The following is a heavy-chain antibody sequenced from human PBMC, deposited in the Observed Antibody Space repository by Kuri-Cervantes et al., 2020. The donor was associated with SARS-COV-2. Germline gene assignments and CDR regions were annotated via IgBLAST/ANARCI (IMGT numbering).Heavy chain of an antibody. D-gene: IGHD6-13*01. CDR2: IYSGGST. V-gene: IGHV3-53*01. J-gene: IGHJ4*02. Sequence: GESLKISCAASGFTVSSNYMSWVRQAPGKGLEWVSVIYSGGSTYYADSVKGRFTISRDNSKNTLYLQMNSLRAEDTAAYYCAIAAAEFFDYWGQGTLVTVSS. CDR1: GFTVSSNY. CDR3: AIAAAEFFDY.